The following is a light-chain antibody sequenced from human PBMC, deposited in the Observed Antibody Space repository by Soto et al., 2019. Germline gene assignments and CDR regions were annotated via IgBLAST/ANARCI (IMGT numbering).Light chain of an antibody. CDR3: QSLDLYPST. CDR2: AAT. J-gene: IGKJ4*01. CDR1: QDISSL. V-gene: IGKV1-9*01. Sequence: IQLXQSRSSXXXXXXYGXXITCRASQDISSLLAWYQQKPGKAPNLLIYAATSLQSGVPSRFSGSGSGTEFTLTISSLQPEDSATYCCQSLDLYPSTFGG.